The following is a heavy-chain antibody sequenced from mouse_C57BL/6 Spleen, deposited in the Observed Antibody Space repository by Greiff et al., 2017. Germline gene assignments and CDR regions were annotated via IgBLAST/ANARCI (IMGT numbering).Heavy chain of an antibody. Sequence: EVQVVQSGGGLVKPGGSLKLSCAASGFTFSDYGMHWVRQAPEKGLEWVAYISSGSSTNYYADTVKGRFTISRDNANNTLFLQMTSLRSEDTPMYYCARTYDRTGYFDDWGKGTTVTVSS. V-gene: IGHV5-17*01. CDR1: GFTFSDYG. D-gene: IGHD2-3*01. J-gene: IGHJ1*03. CDR2: ISSGSSTN. CDR3: ARTYDRTGYFDD.